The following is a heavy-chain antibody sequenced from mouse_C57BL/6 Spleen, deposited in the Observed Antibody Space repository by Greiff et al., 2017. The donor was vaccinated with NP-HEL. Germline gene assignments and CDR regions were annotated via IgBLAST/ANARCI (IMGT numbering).Heavy chain of an antibody. Sequence: QVQLQQPGAELVRPGSSVKLSCKASGYTFTSYWMHWVKQRPIQGLEWIGNIDPSDSETHYNQKFKDKATLTVDKSSSTAYMQLSSLTSEDSAVYYCARTDTTVVRGGAMDYWGQGTSVTVSS. V-gene: IGHV1-52*01. CDR3: ARTDTTVVRGGAMDY. J-gene: IGHJ4*01. D-gene: IGHD1-1*01. CDR1: GYTFTSYW. CDR2: IDPSDSET.